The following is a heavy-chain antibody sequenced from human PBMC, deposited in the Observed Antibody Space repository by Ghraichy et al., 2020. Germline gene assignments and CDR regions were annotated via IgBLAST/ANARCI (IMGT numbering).Heavy chain of an antibody. V-gene: IGHV3-13*01. D-gene: IGHD5-12*01. CDR3: ARGFRGGYDFDY. J-gene: IGHJ4*02. Sequence: GGSLRLSCAASGFTFSSYDMHWVRQTTGKGLEWVSGIGTTGDTYYPDSVKGRFTISRENAKNSLYLQMNSPRAGDTAVYYCARGFRGGYDFDYWGQGALVTVSS. CDR2: IGTTGDT. CDR1: GFTFSSYD.